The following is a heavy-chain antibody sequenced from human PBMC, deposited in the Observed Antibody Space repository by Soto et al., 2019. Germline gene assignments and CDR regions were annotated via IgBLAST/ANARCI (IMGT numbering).Heavy chain of an antibody. D-gene: IGHD5-12*01. CDR2: IIPIFGTA. J-gene: IGHJ3*02. CDR1: GGTFSSYA. CDR3: VQIDIGRAFDI. Sequence: ASVKVSCKASGGTFSSYAISWVRQAPGQGLEWMGGIIPIFGTANYAQKFQVRVTITADESTSTAYMELSSLRSEDTAVYYCVQIDIGRAFDIWGQGTMVTVSS. V-gene: IGHV1-69*13.